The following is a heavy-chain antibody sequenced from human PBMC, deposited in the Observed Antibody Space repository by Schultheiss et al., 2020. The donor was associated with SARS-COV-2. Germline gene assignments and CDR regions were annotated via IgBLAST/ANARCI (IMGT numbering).Heavy chain of an antibody. CDR3: ARDSRVAGTSYYYYGMDV. Sequence: SQTLSLTCTVSGGSISSGGYYWSWIRQPPGKGLEWIGEISHSGGANYNPSLKSRVTISLDTSKSQFSLKLSSVTAADTAVYYCARDSRVAGTSYYYYGMDVWGQGTTVTVSS. V-gene: IGHV4-31*03. CDR1: GGSISSGGYY. CDR2: ISHSGGA. J-gene: IGHJ6*02. D-gene: IGHD2-15*01.